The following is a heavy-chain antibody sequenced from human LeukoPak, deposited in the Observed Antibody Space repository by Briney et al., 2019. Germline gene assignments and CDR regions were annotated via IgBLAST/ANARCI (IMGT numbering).Heavy chain of an antibody. J-gene: IGHJ4*02. CDR2: INAGNGDI. D-gene: IGHD2-15*01. CDR1: GYILTSYV. CDR3: ARDKCSGDYCYLFDY. Sequence: ASVKVSYKASGYILTSYVMHWVRQAPGQRLEWMGWINAGNGDIKYSQKFQGRVTITRDTSANTAHMELSSLRSEDTAVYYCARDKCSGDYCYLFDYWGQGTLVTVSS. V-gene: IGHV1-3*01.